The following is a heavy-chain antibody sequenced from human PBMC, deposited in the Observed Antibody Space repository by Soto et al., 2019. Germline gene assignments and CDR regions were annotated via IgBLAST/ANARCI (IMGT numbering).Heavy chain of an antibody. D-gene: IGHD3-16*02. CDR1: GVSVSDYY. CDR3: ARLAPRYRIRDYNYYSLDF. CDR2: INYSGST. Sequence: SETLSLTCTVSGVSVSDYYWTWIRQPPGKGLEWISYINYSGSTDHSPSLKSRVTISLDTSKNQFSLRLISVTAADTAVYYCARLAPRYRIRDYNYYSLDFWGQGTTVTVSS. V-gene: IGHV4-59*02. J-gene: IGHJ6*02.